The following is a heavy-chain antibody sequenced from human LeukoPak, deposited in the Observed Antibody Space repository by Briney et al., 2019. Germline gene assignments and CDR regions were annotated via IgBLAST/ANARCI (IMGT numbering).Heavy chain of an antibody. Sequence: GGSLRLSCAASGFTFSSYAMSWFRQAPGKGLEWVGFIRSKAYGGTTEYAASVKGRFTISRDDSKSIAYLQMNSLKTEDTAVYYCTSPRTIVVVPAAADYWGQGTLVTVSS. V-gene: IGHV3-49*03. CDR3: TSPRTIVVVPAAADY. CDR2: IRSKAYGGTT. J-gene: IGHJ4*02. D-gene: IGHD2-2*01. CDR1: GFTFSSYA.